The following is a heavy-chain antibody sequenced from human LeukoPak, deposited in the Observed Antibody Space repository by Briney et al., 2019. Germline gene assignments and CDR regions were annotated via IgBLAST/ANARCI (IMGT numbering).Heavy chain of an antibody. CDR2: IYRDGST. V-gene: IGHV3-66*02. J-gene: IGHJ3*02. Sequence: GGSLRLSCAASGFTVSSNYVSWVRQAPGKGLEWASSIYRDGSTYYADSAKGRFTISRDNSKNTLYLEMNSLRAEDTAVYYCARQGNYGSGSYIRDAFDIWGQGTMVTVSS. D-gene: IGHD3-10*01. CDR1: GFTVSSNY. CDR3: ARQGNYGSGSYIRDAFDI.